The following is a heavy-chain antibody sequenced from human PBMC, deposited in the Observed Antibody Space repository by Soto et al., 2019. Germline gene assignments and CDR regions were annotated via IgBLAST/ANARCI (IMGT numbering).Heavy chain of an antibody. D-gene: IGHD4-17*01. CDR2: IYYSGST. J-gene: IGHJ6*02. CDR1: GGSISSYY. Sequence: SETLSLTCTVSGGSISSYYWSWIRQPPGKGLEWIGYIYYSGSTNYNPSLKSRVTISVDTSKNQFSLKLSSVTAADTAVYYCARIGVTVTTYYYYYGMDVWGQGTTVTV. V-gene: IGHV4-59*01. CDR3: ARIGVTVTTYYYYYGMDV.